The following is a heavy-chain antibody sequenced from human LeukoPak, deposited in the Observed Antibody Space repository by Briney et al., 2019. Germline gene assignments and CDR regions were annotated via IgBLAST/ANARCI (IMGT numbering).Heavy chain of an antibody. J-gene: IGHJ4*02. D-gene: IGHD3-16*01. CDR2: IRSKANNYAT. Sequence: GGSLRLSCAASGFTFSGSAIHWVRQASGKGLEWVGRIRSKANNYATAYAASMKGRFTISRDDSENTAYLQMKSLETGDTAVYYCTRRDYDHVWGSWSIPHYFDFWGQGALVTVSS. CDR1: GFTFSGSA. CDR3: TRRDYDHVWGSWSIPHYFDF. V-gene: IGHV3-73*01.